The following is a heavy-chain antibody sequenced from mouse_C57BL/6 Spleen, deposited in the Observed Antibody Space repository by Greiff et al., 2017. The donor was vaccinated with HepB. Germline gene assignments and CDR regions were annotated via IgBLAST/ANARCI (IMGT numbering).Heavy chain of an antibody. CDR2: IYPGSGST. CDR3: AGYYSNYEGVFDY. D-gene: IGHD2-5*01. V-gene: IGHV1-55*01. J-gene: IGHJ2*01. CDR1: GYTFTSYW. Sequence: VQLQQPGAELVKPGASVKMSCKASGYTFTSYWITWVKQRPGQGLEWIGDIYPGSGSTNYNEKFKSKATLTVDTSSSTAYMQLSSLTSEDSAVYYCAGYYSNYEGVFDYWGQGTTLTVSS.